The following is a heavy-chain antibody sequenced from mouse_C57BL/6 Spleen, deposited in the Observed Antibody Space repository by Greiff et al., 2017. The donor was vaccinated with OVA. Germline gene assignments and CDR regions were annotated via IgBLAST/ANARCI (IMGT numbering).Heavy chain of an antibody. CDR3: ERTNHYGYDSAMDY. V-gene: IGHV1-52*01. J-gene: IGHJ4*01. Sequence: QVQLQQPGAELVRPGSSVKLSCKASGYTFTSYWMHWVKQRPIQGLEWIGNIDPSDSETHYNQKFKDKATLTVDKSSSTAYMQLSSMTSEDYAVNYCERTNHYGYDSAMDYWGQGTSVTVSS. D-gene: IGHD2-2*01. CDR2: IDPSDSET. CDR1: GYTFTSYW.